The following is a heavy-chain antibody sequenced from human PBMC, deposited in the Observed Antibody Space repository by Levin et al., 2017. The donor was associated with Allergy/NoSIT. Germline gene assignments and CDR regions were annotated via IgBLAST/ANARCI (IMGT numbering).Heavy chain of an antibody. V-gene: IGHV3-48*02. CDR2: ISSSSSTI. CDR1: GFTFSSYS. J-gene: IGHJ5*02. D-gene: IGHD2-15*01. Sequence: GGSLRLSCAASGFTFSSYSMNWVRQAPGKGLEWVSYISSSSSTIYYADSVKGRFTISRDNAKNSLYLQMNSLRDEDTAVYYCARDYQEPPYCSGGSCYSSSHPWGQGTLVTVSS. CDR3: ARDYQEPPYCSGGSCYSSSHP.